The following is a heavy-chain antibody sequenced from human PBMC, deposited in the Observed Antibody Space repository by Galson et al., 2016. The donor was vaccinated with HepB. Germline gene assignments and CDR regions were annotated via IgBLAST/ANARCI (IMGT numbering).Heavy chain of an antibody. D-gene: IGHD3-16*01. Sequence: SLRLSCAASGFSFSNSGMSWVRQAPGRGLEWVSSITSSNTYTYYADSVKGRFTISRDNAKNTLYLYMNNLTAGDTAIYYCGKHGGFDYWGQGALVTVSS. J-gene: IGHJ4*02. CDR3: GKHGGFDY. CDR1: GFSFSNSG. CDR2: ITSSNTYT. V-gene: IGHV3-21*04.